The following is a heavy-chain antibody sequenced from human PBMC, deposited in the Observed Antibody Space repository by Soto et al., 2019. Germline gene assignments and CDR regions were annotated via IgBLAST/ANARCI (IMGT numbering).Heavy chain of an antibody. J-gene: IGHJ4*02. D-gene: IGHD2-15*01. Sequence: DVQVLESGGGLVQPGGSLRLSCAASGFTFSTYAMSWVRQAPGKGLEWVSAISGSGDITYYADSVKGRFTISRDTSKNPLYLQMNSLRAEDTAVYYCATGVEALAAAGPFDYWGQGILVTVSS. CDR2: ISGSGDIT. CDR3: ATGVEALAAAGPFDY. CDR1: GFTFSTYA. V-gene: IGHV3-23*01.